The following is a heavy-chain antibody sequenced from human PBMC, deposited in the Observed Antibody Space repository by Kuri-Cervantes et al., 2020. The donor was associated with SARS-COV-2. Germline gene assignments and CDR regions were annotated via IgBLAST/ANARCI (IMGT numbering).Heavy chain of an antibody. V-gene: IGHV4-59*01. J-gene: IGHJ3*02. D-gene: IGHD3-3*01. CDR3: ASSYDFWSGSWAFDI. CDR2: IYYSGST. Sequence: GSLRLSCAVYGGSFSGYYWSWIRQPPGKGLEWIGYIYYSGSTNYNPSLKSRVTISVDTSKNQFSLKLSSVTAADTAVYYCASSYDFWSGSWAFDIWGQGTMVTVSS. CDR1: GGSFSGYY.